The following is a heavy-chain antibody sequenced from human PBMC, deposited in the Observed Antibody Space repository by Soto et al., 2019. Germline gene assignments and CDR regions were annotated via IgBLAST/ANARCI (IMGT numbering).Heavy chain of an antibody. J-gene: IGHJ6*02. D-gene: IGHD1-1*01. CDR1: GYSFTSYC. V-gene: IGHV5-10-1*01. CDR3: AIFRTGMGTEDYGMDV. Sequence: GETLKISCKGSGYSFTSYCISWVRQMPGTGLEWMGRIDPSESYTNYSPSFQGHVTISADKSISTAYLQWSSLKASDTAMYYCAIFRTGMGTEDYGMDVWGQGTTVTVSS. CDR2: IDPSESYT.